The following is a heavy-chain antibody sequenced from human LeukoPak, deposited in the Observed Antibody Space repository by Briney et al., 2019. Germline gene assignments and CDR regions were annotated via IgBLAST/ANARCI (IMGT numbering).Heavy chain of an antibody. Sequence: SETLSLTCTVSGGSISSSSYYWGWIRQPPGNGLEWIGSIYYSGSTYYNPSLKSRVTISVDTSKNQFSLKLSSVTAADTAVYYCARQAGTLLDYFDYWGQGTLVTVSS. J-gene: IGHJ4*02. CDR1: GGSISSSSYY. CDR3: ARQAGTLLDYFDY. CDR2: IYYSGST. V-gene: IGHV4-39*01. D-gene: IGHD6-19*01.